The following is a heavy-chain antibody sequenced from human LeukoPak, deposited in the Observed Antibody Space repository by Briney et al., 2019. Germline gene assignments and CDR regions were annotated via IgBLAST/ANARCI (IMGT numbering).Heavy chain of an antibody. V-gene: IGHV3-11*01. J-gene: IGHJ6*02. CDR3: ARGCSASCHSPGKYYDAMDV. CDR2: ISRSGSTI. CDR1: GFTFSDYD. Sequence: TGGSLRLSCAASGFTFSDYDMSWIRQAPGKGLEWLSYISRSGSTIYYAASVKGRFTISRDSANNSLYLQMDSLRAEDTAVYYCARGCSASCHSPGKYYDAMDVWGRGTMVTVSS. D-gene: IGHD2-2*01.